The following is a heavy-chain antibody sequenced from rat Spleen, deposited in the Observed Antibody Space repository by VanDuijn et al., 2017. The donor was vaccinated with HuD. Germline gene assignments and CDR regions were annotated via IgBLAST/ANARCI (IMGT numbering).Heavy chain of an antibody. V-gene: IGHV2-27*01. CDR2: IQNGGST. J-gene: IGHJ4*01. Sequence: QVQLKESGPGLVQPSQTLSLTCTVSGFSLTSYHVHWVRQPPGKGLEWMGRIQNGGSTDYNSALKSRLSISRATSKSQVFLKRTRLQNEEPALYCCARSGGGYPPSYVMDAWGQGASVTVSS. D-gene: IGHD1-11*01. CDR1: GFSLTSYH. CDR3: ARSGGGYPPSYVMDA.